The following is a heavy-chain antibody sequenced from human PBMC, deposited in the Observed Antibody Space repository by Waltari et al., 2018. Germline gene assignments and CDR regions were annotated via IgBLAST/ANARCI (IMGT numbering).Heavy chain of an antibody. D-gene: IGHD2-15*01. CDR3: VQLPGY. Sequence: QAQLQGSGPGPVKPSETLTPTCTVSVGSIDGSHNYWVWIRQAPGKRLEWIGSRYNSGRTYSLPSLTSRVTISVDTSTNQFSLNLSSVTAADTAVYYCVQLPGYWGQGTLVTVSS. CDR2: RYNSGRT. CDR1: VGSIDGSHNY. J-gene: IGHJ4*02. V-gene: IGHV4-39*01.